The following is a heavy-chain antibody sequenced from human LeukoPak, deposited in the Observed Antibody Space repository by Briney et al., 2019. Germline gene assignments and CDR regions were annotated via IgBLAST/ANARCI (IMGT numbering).Heavy chain of an antibody. V-gene: IGHV3-21*01. Sequence: PGGPLRLSCAASGFTFSSYSMNWVRQAPGKGLEWVSSISSSSSYIYYADSVKGRFTISRDNAKNSLYLQMNSLRAEDTAVYYCARDRIAARPENYWGQGTLVTVPS. D-gene: IGHD6-6*01. CDR2: ISSSSSYI. CDR1: GFTFSSYS. CDR3: ARDRIAARPENY. J-gene: IGHJ4*02.